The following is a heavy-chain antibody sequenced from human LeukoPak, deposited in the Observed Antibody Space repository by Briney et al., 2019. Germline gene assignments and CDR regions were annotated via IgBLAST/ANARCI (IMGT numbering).Heavy chain of an antibody. V-gene: IGHV3-30*18. CDR1: GFTFSSYG. CDR3: AKDSRQYYYFDY. D-gene: IGHD2/OR15-2a*01. J-gene: IGHJ4*02. Sequence: GGSLRLSCAASGFTFSSYGMHWVRQAPGKGLEWVAVISYDGSNKYYADSVKGRFTISRDNSKNTLYLQMNSLRAEDTAVYYCAKDSRQYYYFDYWGQGTLVTVSS. CDR2: ISYDGSNK.